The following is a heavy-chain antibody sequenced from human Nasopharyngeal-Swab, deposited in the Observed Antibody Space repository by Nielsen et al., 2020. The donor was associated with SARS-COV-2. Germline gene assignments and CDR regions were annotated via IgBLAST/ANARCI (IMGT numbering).Heavy chain of an antibody. CDR3: ARCYPRIGDYYYGMDV. Sequence: WIRQPPGTGLEWIGEINHSGSTNYNPSIKSRVTISVDTSKNQFSLKLSSVTAADTAVYYCARCYPRIGDYYYGMDVWGQGTTVTVSS. CDR2: INHSGST. J-gene: IGHJ6*02. D-gene: IGHD2-15*01. V-gene: IGHV4-34*01.